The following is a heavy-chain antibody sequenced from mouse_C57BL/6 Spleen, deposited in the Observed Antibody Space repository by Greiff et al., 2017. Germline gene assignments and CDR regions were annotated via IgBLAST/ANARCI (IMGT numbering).Heavy chain of an antibody. CDR3: TTDYYGSSYEAWCAY. D-gene: IGHD1-1*01. Sequence: VQLQQSGAELVRPGASVKLSCTASGFNIKDDYMHWVKQRPEQGLEWIGWIDPENGDTDYASKFQGKATITADTSSNTAYLQLSSLTSEDTAVYYCTTDYYGSSYEAWCAYWGQGTLVTVSA. CDR2: IDPENGDT. J-gene: IGHJ3*01. V-gene: IGHV14-4*01. CDR1: GFNIKDDY.